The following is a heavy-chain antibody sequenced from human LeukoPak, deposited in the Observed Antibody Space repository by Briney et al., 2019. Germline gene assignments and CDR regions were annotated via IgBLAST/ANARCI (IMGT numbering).Heavy chain of an antibody. CDR2: MHYRGNT. V-gene: IGHV4-59*11. CDR3: ARNLIPEQLVLNF. J-gene: IGHJ4*02. CDR1: GGSISSHY. D-gene: IGHD6-13*01. Sequence: SETLSLTCTVSGGSISSHYWSWIRQSPGKGLEWIGFMHYRGNTNSNPSLRSRVTISMDTSKNQFSLNLRSVTPEDTAVYYCARNLIPEQLVLNFWGRGTLVTVSS.